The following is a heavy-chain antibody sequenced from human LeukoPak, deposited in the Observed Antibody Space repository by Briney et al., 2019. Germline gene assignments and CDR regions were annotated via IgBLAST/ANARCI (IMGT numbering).Heavy chain of an antibody. CDR3: AELGITMIGGV. CDR1: GFTFSSYS. Sequence: PAGSLRLSCAASGFTFSSYSKNWVRQAPGTGQEWVSSISSSSSYIYYADSVKGRFAISRDNAKNSLYLQMNSLRAGDTAVYYCAELGITMIGGVWGKGATVTISS. J-gene: IGHJ6*04. D-gene: IGHD3-10*02. CDR2: ISSSSSYI. V-gene: IGHV3-21*01.